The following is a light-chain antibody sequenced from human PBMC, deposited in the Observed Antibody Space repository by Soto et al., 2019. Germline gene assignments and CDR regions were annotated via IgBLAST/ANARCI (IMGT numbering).Light chain of an antibody. Sequence: DIQMTQSPSSLSASVGDRVTITCRASQSISSYLNWYQQKPAKAPKLLIFAAYSLQSGVPSRFSGRGSGTDFTLTISSLQPEDFATYYCQQSYNTSWTFGQGTKVDI. V-gene: IGKV1-39*01. J-gene: IGKJ1*01. CDR1: QSISSY. CDR3: QQSYNTSWT. CDR2: AAY.